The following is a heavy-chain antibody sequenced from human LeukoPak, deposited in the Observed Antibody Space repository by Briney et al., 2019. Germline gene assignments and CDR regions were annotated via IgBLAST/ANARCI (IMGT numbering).Heavy chain of an antibody. CDR3: ARGGVGATTGTYDS. CDR2: IYDSGGT. Sequence: PSETLSLTCAVTGDSISSGGYSWSWIRPPPGMALEGSGNIYDSGGTHHNPSLKSRVTMSVDRSKNQFSLKLTTVTAADTAVYYCARGGVGATTGTYDSWGQGIPVTVSS. D-gene: IGHD1-26*01. J-gene: IGHJ4*02. V-gene: IGHV4-30-2*01. CDR1: GDSISSGGYS.